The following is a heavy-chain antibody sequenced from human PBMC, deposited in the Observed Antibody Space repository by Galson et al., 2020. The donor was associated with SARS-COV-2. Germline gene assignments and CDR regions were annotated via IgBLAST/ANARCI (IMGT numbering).Heavy chain of an antibody. D-gene: IGHD3-9*01. Sequence: SETLSLTCTVSGGSISSGSYYWSWIRQPAGKGLEWIGRIYTSGSTNYNPSLKSRVTISVDTSKNQFSLKLSSVTAADTAVYYCARGPYYDILTGYPYYYYYYMDVWGKGTTVTIS. CDR2: IYTSGST. V-gene: IGHV4-61*02. CDR1: GGSISSGSYY. J-gene: IGHJ6*03. CDR3: ARGPYYDILTGYPYYYYYYMDV.